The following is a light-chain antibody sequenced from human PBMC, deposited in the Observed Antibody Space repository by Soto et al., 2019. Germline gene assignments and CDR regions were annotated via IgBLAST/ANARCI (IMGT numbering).Light chain of an antibody. V-gene: IGKV3-15*01. CDR1: QSVSSN. CDR2: GAS. J-gene: IGKJ1*01. CDR3: LQYNNWPPTWT. Sequence: EIVMTQSPATLSVSPGERATLSCRASQSVSSNLAWYQQKPGQAPRLLIYGASTRATGIPARFSGSGSGTVLKLTISSLQSEDFAVYYCLQYNNWPPTWTFGQGTKVEIK.